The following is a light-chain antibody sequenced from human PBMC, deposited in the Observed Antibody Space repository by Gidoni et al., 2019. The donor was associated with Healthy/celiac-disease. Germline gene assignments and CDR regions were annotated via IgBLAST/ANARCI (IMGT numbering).Light chain of an antibody. J-gene: IGKJ1*01. V-gene: IGKV3-20*01. CDR3: QQYGSSPGT. Sequence: IVLTQSPGTLSLSPGERATLSCRASQSVSSSYLAWYQQKPGQAPRLLIDGASSRATGIPGRCSGSGSGTYFTLTSSRLEPEDFAVYYCQQYGSSPGTFGQGTKVEIK. CDR1: QSVSSSY. CDR2: GAS.